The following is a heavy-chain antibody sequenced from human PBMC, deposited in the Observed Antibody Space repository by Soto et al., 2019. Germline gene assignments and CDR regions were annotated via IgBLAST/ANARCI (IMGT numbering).Heavy chain of an antibody. D-gene: IGHD6-19*01. CDR2: IIPIFGTA. Sequence: ASVKVSCKASGGTFSSYAISWVRQAPGQGLEWMGGIIPIFGTANYAQKFQGRVTITADESTSTAYMELSSLRSEDTAVYYCARPIAVAGTMIGQFDYWGQGTLVTFSS. J-gene: IGHJ4*02. V-gene: IGHV1-69*13. CDR3: ARPIAVAGTMIGQFDY. CDR1: GGTFSSYA.